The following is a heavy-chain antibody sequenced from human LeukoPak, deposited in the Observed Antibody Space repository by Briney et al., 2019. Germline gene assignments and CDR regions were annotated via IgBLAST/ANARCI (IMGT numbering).Heavy chain of an antibody. V-gene: IGHV3-74*01. CDR3: AKAIAAAGPNYYYYYYMDV. J-gene: IGHJ6*03. D-gene: IGHD6-13*01. CDR1: GFIFSDYW. Sequence: GGSLRLSCAASGFIFSDYWMHWVRQGPGKGLVWVSRIKSDGSSTSYAESVKGRFTISRDNAKNTVYVHMNSLRAEDTAVYYCAKAIAAAGPNYYYYYYMDVWGKGTTVTVSS. CDR2: IKSDGSST.